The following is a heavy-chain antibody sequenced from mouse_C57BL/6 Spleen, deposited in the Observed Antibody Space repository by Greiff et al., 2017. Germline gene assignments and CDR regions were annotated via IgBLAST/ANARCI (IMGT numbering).Heavy chain of an antibody. D-gene: IGHD2-1*01. CDR2: IYPGDGDT. V-gene: IGHV1-80*01. Sequence: VQLQQSGAELVKPGASVKISCKASGYAFSSYWMNWVKQRPGKGLEWIGPIYPGDGDTNSNGKFKGKATLTADKSSSTAYMQLSSLTSEDSAVYFCARALYYGNPGWFAYWGQGTLVTVSA. CDR1: GYAFSSYW. CDR3: ARALYYGNPGWFAY. J-gene: IGHJ3*01.